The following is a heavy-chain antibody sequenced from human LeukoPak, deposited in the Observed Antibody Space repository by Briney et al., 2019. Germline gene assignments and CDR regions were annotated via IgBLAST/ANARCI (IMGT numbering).Heavy chain of an antibody. Sequence: ASVKVSCKASGYTFTDYFFHWVRQAPGQGLEWMGWINPNSGGTKYAQKFQGRVTVTRDTSINTAYMELRSLRSDDTAVYYCTRRDISMVSVDYWGQGTLVTVAS. CDR1: GYTFTDYF. D-gene: IGHD2-8*01. CDR3: TRRDISMVSVDY. CDR2: INPNSGGT. J-gene: IGHJ4*02. V-gene: IGHV1-2*02.